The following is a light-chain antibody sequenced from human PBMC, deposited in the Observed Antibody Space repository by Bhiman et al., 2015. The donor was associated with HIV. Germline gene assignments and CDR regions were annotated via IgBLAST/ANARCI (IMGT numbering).Light chain of an antibody. V-gene: IGLV3-1*01. CDR1: KLGDKF. Sequence: SYDLTQPPSVSVSPGQTASIACSGDKLGDKFVCWYQQKPGQSPVLVIYEDTKRPSGIPERFSGSNSGNTATLTISGTQAMDEADYYCQAWDSSTPGVFGGGTKLTVL. CDR2: EDT. J-gene: IGLJ2*01. CDR3: QAWDSSTPGV.